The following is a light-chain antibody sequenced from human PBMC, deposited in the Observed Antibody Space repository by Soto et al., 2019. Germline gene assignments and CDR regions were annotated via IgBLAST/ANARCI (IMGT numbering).Light chain of an antibody. V-gene: IGKV3-15*01. CDR2: GAS. CDR1: QSVSSSY. Sequence: IVLTQSPCTLSWSPGAIATLSCRASQSVSSSYLAWYLQKPGQAPRLLIHGASTRAPGFPARFSGSGSGTDFTLTISSLQSEDFAVYYCQQYNDWPWTFGQGTKVDI. J-gene: IGKJ1*01. CDR3: QQYNDWPWT.